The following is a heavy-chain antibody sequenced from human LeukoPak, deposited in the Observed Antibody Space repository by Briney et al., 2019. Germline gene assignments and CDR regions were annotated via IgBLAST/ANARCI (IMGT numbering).Heavy chain of an antibody. CDR3: VKQKTAYEMYYFDY. CDR2: IYYSGST. J-gene: IGHJ4*02. Sequence: SETLSLTCTVSGGSISSSSYYWGWIRQPPGKGLEWIGSIYYSGSTYYNPSLKSRVTISVDTSKNQFSLKLSSVTAADTAVYFFVKQKTAYEMYYFDYWGQGTLVTVSS. V-gene: IGHV4-39*01. CDR1: GGSISSSSYY. D-gene: IGHD3-3*01.